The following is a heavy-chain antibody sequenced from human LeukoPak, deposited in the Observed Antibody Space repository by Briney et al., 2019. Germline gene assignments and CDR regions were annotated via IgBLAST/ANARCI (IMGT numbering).Heavy chain of an antibody. Sequence: GGSLRLSCAASGFTFNNYAMNWVRQDPGKGLEWVSVITSSGSTYYADSVKGRFTTSRDNSKNTLYLQMNSLRAEDTAIYYCAKDLYGDYDFDCWGRGTLVTVSS. CDR3: AKDLYGDYDFDC. J-gene: IGHJ4*02. CDR1: GFTFNNYA. V-gene: IGHV3-23*01. D-gene: IGHD4-17*01. CDR2: ITSSGST.